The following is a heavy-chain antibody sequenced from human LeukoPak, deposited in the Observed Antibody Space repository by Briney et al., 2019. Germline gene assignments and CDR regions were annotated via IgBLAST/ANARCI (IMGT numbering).Heavy chain of an antibody. Sequence: GASVKVSCKASGYTFTSYDINWVRQATGQGLEWMGWMNPNSGNTGYAQKFQGRVTMTRSTSISTAYMELSSLRSEDTAVYYCARDFWSGYYTDINWFDPWGQGTLVTVSS. CDR1: GYTFTSYD. V-gene: IGHV1-8*01. CDR2: MNPNSGNT. J-gene: IGHJ5*02. CDR3: ARDFWSGYYTDINWFDP. D-gene: IGHD3-3*01.